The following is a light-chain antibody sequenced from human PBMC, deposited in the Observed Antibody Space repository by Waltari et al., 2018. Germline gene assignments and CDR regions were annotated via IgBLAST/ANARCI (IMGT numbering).Light chain of an antibody. CDR3: QQYGSLRT. Sequence: IVMTQSPATLSVSPGEGATLSCSASQSLSSNLAWYQQKPGQLPRLLIYGASTRATGIPDRFSGSGSGTDFTLTISRLEPEDFAVYYCQQYGSLRTFGQGTKVEIK. CDR1: QSLSSN. J-gene: IGKJ1*01. V-gene: IGKV3-15*01. CDR2: GAS.